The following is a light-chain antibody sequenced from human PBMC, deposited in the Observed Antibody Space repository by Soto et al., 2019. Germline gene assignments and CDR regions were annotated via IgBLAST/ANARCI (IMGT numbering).Light chain of an antibody. J-gene: IGKJ4*01. CDR3: QHYGSAPHT. V-gene: IGKV3-20*01. CDR1: QSDSSSY. Sequence: EIVLTQSPGTLSLSPGERATLSCRASQSDSSSYLAWYQQKPGQAPRLLIYGASSRATGIPDRFSGSGSGTDFTLTISRLEPEDFAVYYCQHYGSAPHTFGGGTKVEIK. CDR2: GAS.